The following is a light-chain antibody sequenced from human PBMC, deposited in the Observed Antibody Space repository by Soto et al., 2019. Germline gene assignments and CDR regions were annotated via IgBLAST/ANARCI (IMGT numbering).Light chain of an antibody. Sequence: VLTQPPSASGTPGQRATISCCGSNSNIGSDIVNCYQLLPGAAPEVLINTTNQRPSGVPERFSGSKSGTSASLAISGLQSEDEANSSCATWDGGLSGPFVFGTGTKGTVL. J-gene: IGLJ1*01. CDR1: NSNIGSDI. V-gene: IGLV1-44*01. CDR3: ATWDGGLSGPFV. CDR2: TTN.